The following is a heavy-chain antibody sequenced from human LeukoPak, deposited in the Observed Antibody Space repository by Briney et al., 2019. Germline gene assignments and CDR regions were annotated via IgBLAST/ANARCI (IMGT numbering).Heavy chain of an antibody. CDR2: ISYDGSNK. Sequence: GGSLRLSCAASGFTFSSYAMHWVRQAPGKGLEWVAVISYDGSNKYYADSVKGRFTISRDNSKNTLYLQMNSLRAEDTAVYYCARMGIAVAGVFDHWGQGTLVTVSS. J-gene: IGHJ4*02. V-gene: IGHV3-30*04. CDR3: ARMGIAVAGVFDH. D-gene: IGHD6-19*01. CDR1: GFTFSSYA.